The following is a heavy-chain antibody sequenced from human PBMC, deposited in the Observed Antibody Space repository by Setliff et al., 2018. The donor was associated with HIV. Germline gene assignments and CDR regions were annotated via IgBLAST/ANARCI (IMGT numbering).Heavy chain of an antibody. D-gene: IGHD3-9*01. CDR1: GVSFSGDY. CDR3: ARGRDWAKTGDF. J-gene: IGHJ4*02. CDR2: VHPSGSI. Sequence: SETLSLTCAVSGVSFSGDYWSWVRQPPGKGLEWIAEVHPSGSINYNSSLESRVAISVDTSNNQFSLTMTSVTAADTAVYYCARGRDWAKTGDFWGQGALVTVSS. V-gene: IGHV4-34*01.